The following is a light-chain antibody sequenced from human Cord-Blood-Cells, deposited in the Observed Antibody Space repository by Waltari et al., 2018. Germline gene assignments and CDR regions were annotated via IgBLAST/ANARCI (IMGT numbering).Light chain of an antibody. CDR2: DAS. Sequence: IVLTPSPVTVSVSPGERATLSCRASHSVSSYLPWYQQKPGQAPRLLIYDASNMAIGVPARFSGSGSGTDFTLTISSLEPEDFAVYYCQQRNNWPPWTFGQGTKVEIK. V-gene: IGKV3-11*01. CDR3: QQRNNWPPWT. CDR1: HSVSSY. J-gene: IGKJ1*01.